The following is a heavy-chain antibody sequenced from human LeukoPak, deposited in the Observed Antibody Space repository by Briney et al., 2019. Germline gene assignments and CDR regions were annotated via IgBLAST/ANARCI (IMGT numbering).Heavy chain of an antibody. CDR1: GFIFSTYG. CDR3: AKRGHCSGGSCYYYFDY. Sequence: PRGSLRLSCATSGFIFSTYGMSWVRQAPGKGLEWVSVISGSGGSTYYADSVKGRFTISRDNSKNTLYLQMNSLRGEDTAVYYCAKRGHCSGGSCYYYFDYWGQGTLVAVSS. J-gene: IGHJ4*02. CDR2: ISGSGGST. D-gene: IGHD2-15*01. V-gene: IGHV3-23*01.